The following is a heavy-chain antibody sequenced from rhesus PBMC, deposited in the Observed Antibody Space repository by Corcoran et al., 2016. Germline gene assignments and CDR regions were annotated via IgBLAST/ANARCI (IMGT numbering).Heavy chain of an antibody. CDR1: GYTFTDDS. CDR2: VDPEDGEA. Sequence: EVQLVQSGAEVKKPGASVKISCKASGYTFTDDSLPLLRPAPGTGLEWMGRVDPEDGEADYAQRFQDRVTITADTSTDTAYMELSSLRSEDTAMDYCRTGGSHSVIDRCDVWGPGVLVTVSS. J-gene: IGHJ5-1*01. CDR3: RTGGSHSVIDRCDV. D-gene: IGHD1-44*01. V-gene: IGHV1-111*02.